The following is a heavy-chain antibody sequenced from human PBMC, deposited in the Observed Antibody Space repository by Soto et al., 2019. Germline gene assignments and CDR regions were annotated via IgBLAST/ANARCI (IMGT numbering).Heavy chain of an antibody. Sequence: VQLVESGGGLVEPGESLRLSCAASGFTFANAWMNWVRQAPGKGLEWVGRFKSRNDGVTTDYAAPVKGRFTISRDHSKNMLYHQMNSLKTEDTAVYDCTSESAYIISWSTFDDWGQGTLVTVSS. CDR1: GFTFANAW. V-gene: IGHV3-15*07. CDR2: FKSRNDGVTT. D-gene: IGHD3-10*01. CDR3: TSESAYIISWSTFDD. J-gene: IGHJ4*02.